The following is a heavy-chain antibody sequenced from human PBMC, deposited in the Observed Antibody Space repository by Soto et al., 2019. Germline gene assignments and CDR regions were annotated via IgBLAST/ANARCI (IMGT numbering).Heavy chain of an antibody. D-gene: IGHD3-9*01. CDR1: GFTFSSYS. Sequence: ESGGGLVQPGGSLRLSCAASGFTFSSYSMNWVRQAPGKGLEWVSYISSSSSTIYYADSVKGRFTISRDNAKNSLYLQMNSLRAEDTAVYYCARVDYDILTGYYGDYWGQGTLVTVSS. V-gene: IGHV3-48*01. CDR2: ISSSSSTI. J-gene: IGHJ4*02. CDR3: ARVDYDILTGYYGDY.